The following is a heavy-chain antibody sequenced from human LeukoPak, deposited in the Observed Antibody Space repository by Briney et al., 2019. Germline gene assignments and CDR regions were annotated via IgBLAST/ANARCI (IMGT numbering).Heavy chain of an antibody. CDR1: GFTFSSNA. D-gene: IGHD3-22*01. Sequence: GGSLRLSCVASGFTFSSNAMTWVRQAPGKGLECVSAITGGGTTTYYADSLKGRLTVSRDNSKNTLYLQMNSLRAEDTAVYYCARGYYYDSSGWPGAFDIWGQGTMVTVSS. CDR3: ARGYYYDSSGWPGAFDI. J-gene: IGHJ3*02. CDR2: ITGGGTTT. V-gene: IGHV3-23*01.